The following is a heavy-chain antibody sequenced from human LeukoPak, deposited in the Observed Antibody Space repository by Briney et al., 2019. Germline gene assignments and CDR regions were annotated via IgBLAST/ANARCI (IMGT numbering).Heavy chain of an antibody. Sequence: PEASVKVSCKASGGTFSSYAISWVRQAPGQGLEWMGRIIPILGIANYAQKFQGRVTITADKSTSTAYMELSSLRSEDTAVYYCARDPDYSNYAVYWGQGTLVTVSS. J-gene: IGHJ4*02. CDR3: ARDPDYSNYAVY. V-gene: IGHV1-69*04. CDR2: IIPILGIA. CDR1: GGTFSSYA. D-gene: IGHD4-4*01.